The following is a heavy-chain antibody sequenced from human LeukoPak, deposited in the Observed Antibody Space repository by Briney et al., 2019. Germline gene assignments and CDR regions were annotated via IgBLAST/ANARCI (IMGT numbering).Heavy chain of an antibody. Sequence: GGSLRLSCAASGFTFSSYGMHWVRQAPGKGLEWVAVIWYDGSNKYYADSVKGRFTISRDNSKNTLYLQMNSLRAEDTAVYYCAREGCSGGSCRLPLYYYYYGMDVWGKGTTVTVSS. CDR1: GFTFSSYG. J-gene: IGHJ6*04. V-gene: IGHV3-33*01. CDR2: IWYDGSNK. D-gene: IGHD2-15*01. CDR3: AREGCSGGSCRLPLYYYYYGMDV.